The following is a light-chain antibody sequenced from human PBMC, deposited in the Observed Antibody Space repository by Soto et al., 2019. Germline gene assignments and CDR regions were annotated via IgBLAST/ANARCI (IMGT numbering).Light chain of an antibody. Sequence: EIVLTQSPGTLSFSPGERATLSCRARQSVSSSYLAWYQQKPGQAPRLLIYGASSRATGIPDRFSGSGSGTDFTLTISRLEPEDFAVYYCQQYGSSPFTFGPGTKVDIK. CDR1: QSVSSSY. CDR3: QQYGSSPFT. J-gene: IGKJ3*01. CDR2: GAS. V-gene: IGKV3-20*01.